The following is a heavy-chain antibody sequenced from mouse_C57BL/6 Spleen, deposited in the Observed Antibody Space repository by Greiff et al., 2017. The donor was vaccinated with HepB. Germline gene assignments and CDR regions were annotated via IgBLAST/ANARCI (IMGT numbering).Heavy chain of an antibody. D-gene: IGHD1-3*01. Sequence: EVQGVESGGGLVQPKGSLKLSCAASGFSFNTYAMNWVRQAPGKGLEWVARIRSKSNNYATYYADSVKDRFTISRDDSESMLYLQMNNLKTEDTAMYYCVRQSGLYAMDYWGQGTSVTVSS. V-gene: IGHV10-1*01. CDR3: VRQSGLYAMDY. CDR1: GFSFNTYA. J-gene: IGHJ4*01. CDR2: IRSKSNNYAT.